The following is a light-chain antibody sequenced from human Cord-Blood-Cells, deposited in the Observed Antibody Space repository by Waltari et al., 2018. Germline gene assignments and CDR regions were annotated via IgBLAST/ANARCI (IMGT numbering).Light chain of an antibody. CDR2: EGS. CDR1: SSDVGSYNL. Sequence: QSALTQPASVSGSPGQSTTTSSTGTSSDVGSYNLFSWYQQHPGKAPKLMIYEGSKRPSGFSNRFSGSKSGNTASLTISGLQAEDEADYYCCSYAGSSTWVFGGGTKLTVL. V-gene: IGLV2-23*01. J-gene: IGLJ3*02. CDR3: CSYAGSSTWV.